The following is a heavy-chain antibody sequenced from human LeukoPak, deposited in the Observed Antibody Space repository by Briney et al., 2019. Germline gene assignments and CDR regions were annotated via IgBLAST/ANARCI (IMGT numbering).Heavy chain of an antibody. D-gene: IGHD3-10*01. J-gene: IGHJ5*02. CDR3: AKAYYGSGSPLDWFDP. CDR1: GFTFSSYG. Sequence: GGSLRLSCAASGFTFSSYGMHWVRQAPGKGLEWVAIISYDGSIKYYGDSVKGRFTISRDNSKNTLYLQRNSLRAEDTAVYYCAKAYYGSGSPLDWFDPWGQGTLVTVSS. V-gene: IGHV3-30*18. CDR2: ISYDGSIK.